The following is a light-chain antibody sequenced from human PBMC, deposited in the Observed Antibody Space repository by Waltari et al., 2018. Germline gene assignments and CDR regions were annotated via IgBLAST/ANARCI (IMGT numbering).Light chain of an antibody. CDR3: AAWDDSLSGVL. J-gene: IGLJ2*01. CDR2: RNK. V-gene: IGLV1-47*01. Sequence: SVLTQPPSASGTPGQRVTISCAGSSSTIGSNYVYWYQQLPGPAPKLLIYRNKQRPSGVPDRFSGSKSGTSASLAISGLRSEDEADYYCAAWDDSLSGVLFGGGTKLTV. CDR1: SSTIGSNY.